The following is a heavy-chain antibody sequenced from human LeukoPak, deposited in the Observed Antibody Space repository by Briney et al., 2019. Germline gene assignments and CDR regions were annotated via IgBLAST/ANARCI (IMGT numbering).Heavy chain of an antibody. CDR2: IYYSGST. D-gene: IGHD2-21*02. V-gene: IGHV4-39*01. J-gene: IGHJ4*02. CDR3: AAHGRLGHPPIRVTHFTY. CDR1: GGSISSSSYY. Sequence: SETLSLTCTVSGGSISSSSYYWGWIRQPPGKGLEWIGSIYYSGSTYYNPSLKSRVTISVDTSKNQSSLKLSSVTAADTAVYYCAAHGRLGHPPIRVTHFTYWGQGTLVTVSS.